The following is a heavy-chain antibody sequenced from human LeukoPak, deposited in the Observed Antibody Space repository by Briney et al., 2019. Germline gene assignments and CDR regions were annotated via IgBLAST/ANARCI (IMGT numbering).Heavy chain of an antibody. D-gene: IGHD2-15*01. CDR1: GGSITSDNYY. CDR2: IYYSGST. V-gene: IGHV4-31*03. Sequence: PSETLSPTRTVSGGSITSDNYYWSWIRPHPGKGPEWVGDIYYSGSTYYNPSLKSRVTISVDTSKIQFSLKLSSVTAADTAVYYCARVYCSGGSCYVGMFDYWGQGTLVTVSS. CDR3: ARVYCSGGSCYVGMFDY. J-gene: IGHJ4*02.